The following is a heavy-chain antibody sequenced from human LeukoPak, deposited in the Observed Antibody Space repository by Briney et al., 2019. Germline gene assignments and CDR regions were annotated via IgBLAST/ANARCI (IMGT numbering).Heavy chain of an antibody. J-gene: IGHJ4*02. CDR2: IYYSGST. Sequence: PSETLSLTCTVSGVSVSSGSYYWSWIRQPPGKGLEWIGYIYYSGSTNYNPSLKSRVTISVDTSKNQFSLKLSSVTAADTAVYYCAREVGGNSAFDYWGQGTLVTVSS. V-gene: IGHV4-61*01. D-gene: IGHD4-23*01. CDR1: GVSVSSGSYY. CDR3: AREVGGNSAFDY.